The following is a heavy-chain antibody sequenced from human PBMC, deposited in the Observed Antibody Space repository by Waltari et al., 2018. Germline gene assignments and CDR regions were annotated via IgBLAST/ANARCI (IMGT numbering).Heavy chain of an antibody. CDR3: ARDLLDQYYDY. CDR1: GFSFDIYG. Sequence: QVQLVASGGGVVQPGRSLRLPCELSGFSFDIYGMHWDRQVPGKGLEWVAVIRAGGSDKFYRDSVKGRFTVSRDTSTNTLYLQMDSLRVEDTAVYYCARDLLDQYYDYWGHGTLVTVSS. V-gene: IGHV3-33*01. J-gene: IGHJ4*01. CDR2: IRAGGSDK.